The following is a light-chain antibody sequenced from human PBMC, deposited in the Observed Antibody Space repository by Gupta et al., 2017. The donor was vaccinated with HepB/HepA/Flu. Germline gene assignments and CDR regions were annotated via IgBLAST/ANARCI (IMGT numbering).Light chain of an antibody. CDR2: AGS. V-gene: IGKV1-39*01. Sequence: DIQITQSPSSLSASVGARVTITCRTSQSNRSYLTCFNNLNCYQQKPGKVPKLPLYAGSSSQNGVPSQYSGRGSVTDFTLTISKLQPKDLATYYCQQSDNTPHTFGGGTKVEIK. CDR1: QSNRSY. CDR3: QQSDNTPHT. J-gene: IGKJ4*01.